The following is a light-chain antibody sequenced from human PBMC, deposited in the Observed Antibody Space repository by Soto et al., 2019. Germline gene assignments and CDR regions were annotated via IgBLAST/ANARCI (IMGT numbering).Light chain of an antibody. CDR2: AAS. V-gene: IGKV1-5*03. J-gene: IGKJ1*01. Sequence: DIQMTQSPSTLPASVGDRVTITCRANQSISTWLAWYQQKPGKAPKLLIYAASTLQSGVPLRFSGTGSGTEFTLTISSLQPDDFATYYCQQYHSYSTFGQGTKVDIK. CDR1: QSISTW. CDR3: QQYHSYST.